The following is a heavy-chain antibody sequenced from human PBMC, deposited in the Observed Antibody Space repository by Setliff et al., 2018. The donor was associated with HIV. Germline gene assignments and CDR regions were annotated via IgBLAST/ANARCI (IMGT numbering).Heavy chain of an antibody. Sequence: SVKVSCKASGGTFSSYAISWVRQAPGQGLEWMGGIIPIFGTANYAQKFQGRVTITTDESTSTVYMELSSLRSEDTAAYYCARVVITFGDIIVTPGAFDIWGPGTKVTVSS. CDR1: GGTFSSYA. CDR2: IIPIFGTA. V-gene: IGHV1-69*05. D-gene: IGHD3-16*02. J-gene: IGHJ3*02. CDR3: ARVVITFGDIIVTPGAFDI.